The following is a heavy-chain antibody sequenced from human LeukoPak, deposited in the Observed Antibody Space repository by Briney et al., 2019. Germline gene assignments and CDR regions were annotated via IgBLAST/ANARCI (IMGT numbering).Heavy chain of an antibody. D-gene: IGHD2-15*01. CDR1: GYTFTSYG. Sequence: ASVKVSCKASGYTFTSYGISWVRQAPGQGLEWMGWISAYNGNTNYAQKLQGRVTMTTDTSTSTAYMELSSLRSEDTAVYYCATRPLRGYCSGGSCYGLEYWGQGTLVTVSS. J-gene: IGHJ4*02. V-gene: IGHV1-18*04. CDR2: ISAYNGNT. CDR3: ATRPLRGYCSGGSCYGLEY.